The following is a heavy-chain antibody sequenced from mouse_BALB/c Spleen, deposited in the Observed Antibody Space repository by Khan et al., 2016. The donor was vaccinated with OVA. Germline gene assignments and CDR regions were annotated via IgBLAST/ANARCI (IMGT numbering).Heavy chain of an antibody. J-gene: IGHJ4*01. CDR1: GFSLTNYG. V-gene: IGHV2-6-1*01. CDR3: GRQPYYHYNVMDY. CDR2: IWSDGST. D-gene: IGHD2-10*01. Sequence: VQLKESGPGLVAPSQSLSITCTISGFSLTNYGIHWVRQPPGKGLEWLVVIWSDGSTNYNSALKSRLTISKDNSKSQVFLKMNSLQTDDTAMYFCGRQPYYHYNVMDYWGQGTSVTVSS.